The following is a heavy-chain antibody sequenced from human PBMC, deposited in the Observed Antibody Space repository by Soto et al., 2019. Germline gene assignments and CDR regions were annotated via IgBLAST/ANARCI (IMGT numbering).Heavy chain of an antibody. Sequence: TGGSLRLSCAVSGFNVRSYWMSWVRQAPGKGLEWVASIKEDGSEIYYLQSVRGRFAISRDSAGNALQLAMNYLSAADTDTYFCARDIGFAYVNWGQGTLVTVSS. CDR1: GFNVRSYW. CDR3: ARDIGFAYVN. CDR2: IKEDGSEI. D-gene: IGHD3-16*01. J-gene: IGHJ4*02. V-gene: IGHV3-7*01.